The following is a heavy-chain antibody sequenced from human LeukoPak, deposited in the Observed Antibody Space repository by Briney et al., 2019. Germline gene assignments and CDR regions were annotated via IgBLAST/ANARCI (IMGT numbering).Heavy chain of an antibody. V-gene: IGHV4-59*01. CDR1: GGSISSYY. J-gene: IGHJ4*02. D-gene: IGHD3-22*01. Sequence: PSETLSLTCTVSGGSISSYYWSWIRQPPGKGLEWIGYIYYSGSTNYNPSLKSRVTISVDTSKNQFSLKLSSVTAADTAVYYCARACYYDSSGYSYWGQGTLVTVSS. CDR2: IYYSGST. CDR3: ARACYYDSSGYSY.